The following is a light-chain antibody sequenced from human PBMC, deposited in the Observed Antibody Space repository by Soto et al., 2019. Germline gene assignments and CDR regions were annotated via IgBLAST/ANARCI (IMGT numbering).Light chain of an antibody. CDR3: SSYTSSSTHDV. V-gene: IGLV2-14*01. CDR2: DVS. CDR1: SSDVGGYNY. Sequence: QSALTQPASVSGSPGQSITISCTGTSSDVGGYNYVSWYQQHPGKAPKLMIYDVSNRPSGVSNRFSGSKSGNTASLTISGLLGEDEADYYCSSYTSSSTHDVFGTGTKLTVL. J-gene: IGLJ1*01.